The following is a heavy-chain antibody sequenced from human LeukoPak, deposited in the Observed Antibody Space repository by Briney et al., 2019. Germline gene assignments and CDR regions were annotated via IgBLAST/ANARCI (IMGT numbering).Heavy chain of an antibody. CDR1: ASTFSSYS. Sequence: PGRCLRLSCAASASTFSSYSMNCVRQAPGKWLEWVSSISSSSNYIYYADSVKGRFTIFRDNAKNSVFLQMNSLRAEDTAVYYCATDGGPFDNWGQGTLVTVSS. V-gene: IGHV3-21*01. CDR3: ATDGGPFDN. J-gene: IGHJ4*02. D-gene: IGHD3-10*01. CDR2: ISSSSNYI.